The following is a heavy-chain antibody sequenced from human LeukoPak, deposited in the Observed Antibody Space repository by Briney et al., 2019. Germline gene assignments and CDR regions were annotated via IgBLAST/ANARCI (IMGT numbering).Heavy chain of an antibody. CDR2: INPSGGST. D-gene: IGHD2-2*01. J-gene: IGHJ4*02. CDR1: GYTFTSYY. Sequence: GASVKVSCKASGYTFTSYYMHWVRQAPGQGLEWMGIINPSGGSTSYAQKFQGRVTMTRDTSTSTVYMELSSLRSEDTAVYYCARGGSVVVVPAAYLAYWGQGTLVTVSS. V-gene: IGHV1-46*01. CDR3: ARGGSVVVVPAAYLAY.